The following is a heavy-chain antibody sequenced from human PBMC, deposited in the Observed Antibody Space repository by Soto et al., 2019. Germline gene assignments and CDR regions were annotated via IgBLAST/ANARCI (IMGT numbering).Heavy chain of an antibody. CDR3: ARDAPPPELRFLEWHNYDYNGMDV. V-gene: IGHV1-18*01. D-gene: IGHD3-3*01. J-gene: IGHJ6*02. CDR1: GYSFTAYG. CDR2: ISCYNGKR. Sequence: QVQVVQSGDEVKETGASVRVSCKTSGYSFTAYGIIWVRQAPGQGLEWMGWISCYNGKRKYAQKVQGRVTMTTDTSKSTAYMEVRSLRSDDTAIYYCARDAPPPELRFLEWHNYDYNGMDVWGQGTTVTVSS.